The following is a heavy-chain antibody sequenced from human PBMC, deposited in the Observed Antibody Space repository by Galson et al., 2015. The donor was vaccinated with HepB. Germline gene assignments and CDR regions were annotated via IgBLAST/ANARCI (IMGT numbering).Heavy chain of an antibody. CDR3: ARTQQLMIMWYFDL. J-gene: IGHJ2*01. V-gene: IGHV3-30-3*01. D-gene: IGHD6-13*01. Sequence: SLRLSCAASGFSFRNYAMHWVRHAPGNGLERVAAISYDGSNKYYADSVKGRFTISRDNSKNTLYLQMNSLRAEDTAVYYCARTQQLMIMWYFDLWGRGTLVTVSS. CDR2: ISYDGSNK. CDR1: GFSFRNYA.